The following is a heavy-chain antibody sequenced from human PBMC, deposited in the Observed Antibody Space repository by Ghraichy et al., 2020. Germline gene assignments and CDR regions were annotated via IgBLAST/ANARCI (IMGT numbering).Heavy chain of an antibody. CDR3: TKARGRGVLGLAEAGDLFDP. CDR2: ISATSDFT. Sequence: GGSLRLSCAASGFTFSDYAMSWVRQAPGKGLEWVSSISATSDFTYHADSVKGRFIISRDNSKNTLYLQMNSLRDEDTAAYYCTKARGRGVLGLAEAGDLFDPWGQGTLVRVSS. D-gene: IGHD2-8*02. J-gene: IGHJ5*02. V-gene: IGHV3-23*01. CDR1: GFTFSDYA.